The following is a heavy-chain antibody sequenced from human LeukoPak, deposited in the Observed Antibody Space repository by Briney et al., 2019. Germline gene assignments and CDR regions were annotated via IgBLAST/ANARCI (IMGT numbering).Heavy chain of an antibody. CDR1: GGSISSYY. CDR3: ARHEAYCSGGSCYPAFDY. Sequence: SETLSLTCTVSGGSISSYYWSWIRQPPGKGLEWIGYIYYSGSTNYNPSLKSRVTISVDTSKNQFSLKLSSVTAADTPVYYCARHEAYCSGGSCYPAFDYWGQGTLVTVSS. CDR2: IYYSGST. D-gene: IGHD2-15*01. J-gene: IGHJ4*02. V-gene: IGHV4-59*08.